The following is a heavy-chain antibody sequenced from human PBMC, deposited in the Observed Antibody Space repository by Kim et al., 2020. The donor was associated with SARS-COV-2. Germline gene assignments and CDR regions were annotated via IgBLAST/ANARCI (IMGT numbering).Heavy chain of an antibody. D-gene: IGHD2-15*01. CDR2: IIPILGIA. J-gene: IGHJ4*02. V-gene: IGHV1-69*04. CDR1: GGTFSSYA. CDR3: ARDPVPDTMTSSGGY. Sequence: SVKVSCKASGGTFSSYAISWVRQAPGQGLEWMGRIIPILGIANYAQKFQGRVTITADKSTSTAYMELSSLRSEDTAVYYCARDPVPDTMTSSGGYWGQGTLVTVSS.